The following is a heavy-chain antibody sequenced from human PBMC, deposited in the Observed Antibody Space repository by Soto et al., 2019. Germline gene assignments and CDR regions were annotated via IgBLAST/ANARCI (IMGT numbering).Heavy chain of an antibody. CDR2: IYSGGST. Sequence: PGVPLRLSCAASGFTGSSNYMSWVRQAPGKGLEWVSVIYSGGSTYYADSVKGRFTISRDNSKNTLYLQMNSLRAEDTAVYYCAIWSWFGPYYGMDVWGQGTTVTVSS. D-gene: IGHD3-10*01. CDR1: GFTGSSNY. J-gene: IGHJ6*02. CDR3: AIWSWFGPYYGMDV. V-gene: IGHV3-53*01.